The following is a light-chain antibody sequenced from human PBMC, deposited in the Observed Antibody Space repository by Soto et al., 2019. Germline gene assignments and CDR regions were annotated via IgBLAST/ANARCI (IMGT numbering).Light chain of an antibody. CDR1: QSISSW. CDR2: KAS. CDR3: QQYNSYWWT. V-gene: IGKV1-5*03. J-gene: IGKJ1*01. Sequence: DIQMTQSPSTLSASVGDEVTITCRASQSISSWLAWYQQKPGKAPKLLIYKASSLESGVPSRFSGSGSGTEFTLTISSLQPDDFATYYCQQYNSYWWTFGQGTKVDIK.